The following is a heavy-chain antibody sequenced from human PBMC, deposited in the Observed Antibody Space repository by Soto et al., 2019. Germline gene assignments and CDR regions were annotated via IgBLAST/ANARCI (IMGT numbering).Heavy chain of an antibody. CDR2: IIPIFGTA. J-gene: IGHJ4*02. Sequence: QVQLVQSGAEVKKPGSSVKVSCKASGGTFSSYAISWVRQAPGQGLEWMGGIIPIFGTANYAQKFQGRVTIPADESTSTAYMGLSSLRSEDTAVYYCARDGELYCTNGVCRNDFDYWGQGTLVTVAS. CDR1: GGTFSSYA. CDR3: ARDGELYCTNGVCRNDFDY. D-gene: IGHD2-8*01. V-gene: IGHV1-69*01.